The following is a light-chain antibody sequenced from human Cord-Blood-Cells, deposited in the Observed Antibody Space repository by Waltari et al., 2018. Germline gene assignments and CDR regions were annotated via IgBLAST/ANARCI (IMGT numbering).Light chain of an antibody. Sequence: DIQMTQSPSTLSASVGDRVTITCRASQSISSWLAWYQQKPGKAPKLLIYKASSLESGVPSRFIGSRSGTEFTLTISSLQPDDFATYYCQQYNSYSPYSFGQGTKLEIK. CDR1: QSISSW. CDR3: QQYNSYSPYS. V-gene: IGKV1-5*03. J-gene: IGKJ2*03. CDR2: KAS.